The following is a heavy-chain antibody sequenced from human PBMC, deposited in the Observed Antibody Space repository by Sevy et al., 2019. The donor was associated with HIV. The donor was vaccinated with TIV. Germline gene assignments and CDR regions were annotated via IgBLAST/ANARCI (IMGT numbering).Heavy chain of an antibody. CDR2: ISSSSYI. CDR1: GFTFSSYS. CDR3: AREDYSNYYFYAMDV. Sequence: GGSLRLSCAASGFTFSSYSMNWVRQAPGKGLEWVSSISSSSYIYYADSVKGRFTISRDNAKNSLFLQMNSLRAEDTAVYYCAREDYSNYYFYAMDVWGQGTTVTVSS. V-gene: IGHV3-21*01. D-gene: IGHD4-4*01. J-gene: IGHJ6*02.